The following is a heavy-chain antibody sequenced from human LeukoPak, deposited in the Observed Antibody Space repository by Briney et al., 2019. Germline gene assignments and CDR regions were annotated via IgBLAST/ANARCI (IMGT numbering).Heavy chain of an antibody. Sequence: PSETLSLTCTVSGGSISSYYWSWIRQPPGKGLEWIGYIYYSGSTNYNPSLKSRVTISVDTSKNQFSLKLSSVTAAVTAVYYCARVSDQIDYWGQGTLVTVSS. CDR1: GGSISSYY. CDR2: IYYSGST. CDR3: ARVSDQIDY. J-gene: IGHJ4*02. V-gene: IGHV4-59*01. D-gene: IGHD1-26*01.